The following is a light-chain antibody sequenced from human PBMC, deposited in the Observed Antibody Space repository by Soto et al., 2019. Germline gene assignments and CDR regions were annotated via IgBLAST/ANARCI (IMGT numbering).Light chain of an antibody. CDR2: GAS. CDR1: QSVSSSY. Sequence: EIVLTQSPGTLSLSPGERATLSCRASQSVSSSYLAWYQQKPGQAPRLLIYGASSRATGIADRFSGSGSGTDLTLTISRLEPEDFAVYYCQQYGSSSWTFGQGTKVEIK. V-gene: IGKV3-20*01. CDR3: QQYGSSSWT. J-gene: IGKJ1*01.